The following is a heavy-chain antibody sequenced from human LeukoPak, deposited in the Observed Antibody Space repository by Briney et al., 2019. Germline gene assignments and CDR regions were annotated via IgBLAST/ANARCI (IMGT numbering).Heavy chain of an antibody. J-gene: IGHJ4*02. Sequence: SETLSLTCAVSGGSFSGNYWNWIRQPPGQGREWIGESNHSGRTNSNPSLTRRVSISVDTAKTQFPLKLSSMTAADTAVYYCAIGVDFYGVGGQETLLTVSS. CDR3: AIGVDFYGV. CDR2: SNHSGRT. V-gene: IGHV4-34*01. D-gene: IGHD3-10*01. CDR1: GGSFSGNY.